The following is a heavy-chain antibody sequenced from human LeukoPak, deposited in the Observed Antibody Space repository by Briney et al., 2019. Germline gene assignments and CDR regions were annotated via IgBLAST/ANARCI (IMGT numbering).Heavy chain of an antibody. CDR1: GCTFTRYF. D-gene: IGHD5-24*01. CDR2: IHPYSGAT. Sequence: GAGVNVSCKTSGCTFTRYFMHWLGPPAGQGLEGVGWIHPYSGATNIVQKFQGWVTMTRDTSISTAYMELNRLTSDDTAVYYCARDSRRDRNPNLFAFDYWGQGTLVTVS. V-gene: IGHV1-2*04. CDR3: ARDSRRDRNPNLFAFDY. J-gene: IGHJ4*02.